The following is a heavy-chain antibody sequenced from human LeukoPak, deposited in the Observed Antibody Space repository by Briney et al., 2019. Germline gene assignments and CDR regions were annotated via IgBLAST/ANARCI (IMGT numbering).Heavy chain of an antibody. J-gene: IGHJ6*02. D-gene: IGHD5-18*01. V-gene: IGHV3-21*01. CDR3: ARDTAYTAMATFYYYYYYGMDV. Sequence: GGSLRLSCAASGFTFSSYSMNWVRQAPGKGLEWVSSISSSSSYIYYADSVKGRFTISRDNAKNSLYLQMNSLRAEDTAVYYCARDTAYTAMATFYYYYYYGMDVWGQGTTVTVSS. CDR2: ISSSSSYI. CDR1: GFTFSSYS.